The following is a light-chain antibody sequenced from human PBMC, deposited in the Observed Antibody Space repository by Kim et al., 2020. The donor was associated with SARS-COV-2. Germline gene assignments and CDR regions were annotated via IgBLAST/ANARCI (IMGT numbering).Light chain of an antibody. CDR2: GAS. Sequence: EEGATLSCRASQSVSSTYLAWYQQKPGQAPRLLIYGASSRATGIPDRFSGSGFGTDFSLTISRLEPEDFAVYYCQQYASSPFTFGGGTKVDIK. CDR1: QSVSSTY. CDR3: QQYASSPFT. V-gene: IGKV3-20*01. J-gene: IGKJ4*01.